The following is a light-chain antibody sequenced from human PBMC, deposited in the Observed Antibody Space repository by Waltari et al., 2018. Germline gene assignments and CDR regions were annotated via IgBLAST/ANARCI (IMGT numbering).Light chain of an antibody. CDR2: RAS. CDR3: QQYNNWPPGT. V-gene: IGKV3-15*01. J-gene: IGKJ1*01. Sequence: ETVVTQSPATLSMSPGERATLSCRTSQSIGSSLAWYQQRPGQAPRLLIYRASTRATGIPDRFSDSGSETDFTLTISSLQSEDIAIYYCQQYNNWPPGTFGQGTKVEI. CDR1: QSIGSS.